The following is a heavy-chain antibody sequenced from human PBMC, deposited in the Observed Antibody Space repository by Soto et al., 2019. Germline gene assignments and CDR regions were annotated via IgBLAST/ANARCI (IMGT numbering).Heavy chain of an antibody. J-gene: IGHJ5*02. CDR3: ARDEGILCSGNSCCYGFDP. V-gene: IGHV1-3*05. D-gene: IGHD5-12*01. CDR1: GYIFTTYA. CDR2: INVGNGNT. Sequence: QAQLVQSGAEEKKPGASVKVSCKASGYIFTTYAMHWVRQAPGQRLEWMGWINVGNGNTKYSQKLQGRVTITRDTSTSTVYMDLTSLRSEDTAVYYCARDEGILCSGNSCCYGFDPWGQGTLVTVSS.